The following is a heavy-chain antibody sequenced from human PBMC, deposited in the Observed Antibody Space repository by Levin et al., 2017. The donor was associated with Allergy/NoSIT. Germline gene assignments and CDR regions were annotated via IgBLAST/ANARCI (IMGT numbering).Heavy chain of an antibody. D-gene: IGHD3-3*01. V-gene: IGHV4-30-4*01. CDR2: IYYSGST. CDR1: GGSISSGDYY. CDR3: ARDNGGRFLEWGV. J-gene: IGHJ6*02. Sequence: SQTLSLTCTVSGGSISSGDYYWSWIRQPPGKGLEWIGYIYYSGSTYYNPSLKSRVTISVDTSKNQFSLKLSSVTAADTAVYYCARDNGGRFLEWGVWGQGTTVTVSS.